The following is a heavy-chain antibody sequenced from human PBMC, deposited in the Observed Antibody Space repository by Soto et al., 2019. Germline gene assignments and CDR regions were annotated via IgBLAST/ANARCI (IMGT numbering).Heavy chain of an antibody. CDR1: GGSISSGDYY. J-gene: IGHJ6*02. CDR3: ARAPLISIFFAYGMDV. V-gene: IGHV4-31*03. CDR2: IYYSGST. Sequence: QVQLQESGPGLVKPSQTLSLTCTVSGGSISSGDYYWIWIRQHPGKGLEWIGYIYYSGSTYYNPSLTSRVTISVDTSRKQFCLKLSSVTAADTAVYYCARAPLISIFFAYGMDVWGQGTTVTVSS. D-gene: IGHD3-3*02.